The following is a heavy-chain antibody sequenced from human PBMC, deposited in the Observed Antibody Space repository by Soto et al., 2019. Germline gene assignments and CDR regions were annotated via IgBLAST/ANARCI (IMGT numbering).Heavy chain of an antibody. CDR3: AKRTDAYSGRTDYDFWSHYDYYYYGMDV. CDR1: GFTFSSYA. V-gene: IGHV3-23*01. J-gene: IGHJ6*02. Sequence: GGSLRLSCAASGFTFSSYAMSWVRQAPWKGLEWVSAISGSGVSTYYADSVKGRFTISRDNSKNTLYLQMNSLRAEDTAVYYCAKRTDAYSGRTDYDFWSHYDYYYYGMDVSGQGTTV. D-gene: IGHD3-3*01. CDR2: ISGSGVST.